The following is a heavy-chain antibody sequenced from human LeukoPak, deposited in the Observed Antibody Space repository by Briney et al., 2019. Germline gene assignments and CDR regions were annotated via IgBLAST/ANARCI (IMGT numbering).Heavy chain of an antibody. Sequence: SETLSLTRTVSGGSISSSSYYWGWIRQPPGKGLEWIGSIYYSGSTYYNPSLKSRVTISVDTSKNQFSLKLSSVTAADTAVYYCARDWLFFGSGSYYKIPFDYWGQGTLVTVSS. J-gene: IGHJ4*02. CDR1: GGSISSSSYY. D-gene: IGHD3-10*01. CDR3: ARDWLFFGSGSYYKIPFDY. CDR2: IYYSGST. V-gene: IGHV4-39*07.